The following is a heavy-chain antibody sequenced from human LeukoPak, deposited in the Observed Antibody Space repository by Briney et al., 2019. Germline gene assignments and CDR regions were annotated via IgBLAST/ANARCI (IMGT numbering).Heavy chain of an antibody. CDR1: GFTFSSYA. J-gene: IGHJ6*02. Sequence: GGSLRLSCAASGFTFSSYAMSWVRQAPGRGLEWVSAIGGSGGSTYYADSVKGRFTISRDNSKNTLYLQMNSLRAEDTAVYYCAKAGYCSSTSCYYYYYYGMDVWGQGTTVTVSS. D-gene: IGHD2-2*01. CDR2: IGGSGGST. CDR3: AKAGYCSSTSCYYYYYYGMDV. V-gene: IGHV3-23*01.